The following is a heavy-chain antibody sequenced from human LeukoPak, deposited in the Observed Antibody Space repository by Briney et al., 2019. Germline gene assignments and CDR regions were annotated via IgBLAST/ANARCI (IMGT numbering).Heavy chain of an antibody. V-gene: IGHV3-9*03. CDR1: GFTFDDYA. D-gene: IGHD6-13*01. CDR2: ISWNSGSI. Sequence: GRSLRLSCAASGFTFDDYAMHWVRQAPGKGLEWVSGISWNSGSIGYADSVKGRFTISRDNAKNSLYLQMNSLRAEYMALYYCAKSARTYSSRGYMHVWGKGTTVTVSS. CDR3: AKSARTYSSRGYMHV. J-gene: IGHJ6*03.